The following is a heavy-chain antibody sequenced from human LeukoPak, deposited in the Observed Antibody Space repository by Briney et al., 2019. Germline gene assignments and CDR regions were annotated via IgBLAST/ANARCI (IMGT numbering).Heavy chain of an antibody. V-gene: IGHV4-34*01. J-gene: IGHJ5*02. D-gene: IGHD6-13*01. Sequence: PSETLSLTCAVYGGSFSGYYWSSIRQPPGKGLEWIGEINHSGSTNYNPSLKSRVTISIDTSKNQFSLKLSSVTAADTAVYYCAREYRSSWYLNWFDPWGQGTLVTVSS. CDR3: AREYRSSWYLNWFDP. CDR2: INHSGST. CDR1: GGSFSGYY.